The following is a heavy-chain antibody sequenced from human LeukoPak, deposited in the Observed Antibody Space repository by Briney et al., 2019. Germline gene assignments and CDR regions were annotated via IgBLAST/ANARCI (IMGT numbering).Heavy chain of an antibody. Sequence: PGGSLRLSCAASGFTFSSYEMNWVRQAPGKGLEWVSYISSRGSTIYYADSVKGRFTISRDNAKNSLYLQMNSLRAEDTAVYYCARQDSGSYYGGVYWGQGTLVTVSS. CDR3: ARQDSGSYYGGVY. V-gene: IGHV3-48*03. D-gene: IGHD1-26*01. CDR2: ISSRGSTI. CDR1: GFTFSSYE. J-gene: IGHJ4*02.